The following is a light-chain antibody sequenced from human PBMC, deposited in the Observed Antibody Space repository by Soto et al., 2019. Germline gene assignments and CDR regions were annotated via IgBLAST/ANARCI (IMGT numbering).Light chain of an antibody. CDR1: SSDVGKYDR. J-gene: IGLJ1*01. Sequence: QSALTQPPSVSVSPGQSVTISCTGTSSDVGKYDRVSWYQQPPGTAPKLIIYEVTNRPSGVPARFSGSKSGNTASLTISGLQAEDEAEYYCSSYTSSSRYVFGTGTKVTVL. CDR3: SSYTSSSRYV. V-gene: IGLV2-18*02. CDR2: EVT.